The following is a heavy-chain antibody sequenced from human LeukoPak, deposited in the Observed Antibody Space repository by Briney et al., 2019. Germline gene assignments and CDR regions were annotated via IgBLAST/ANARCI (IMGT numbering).Heavy chain of an antibody. Sequence: PGGSLRLSCAASGFTFSSYAMSWVRQAPGKGLEWVSAISGSGGSTYYADSVKGRFTISRDNSKNTLYLQMNSLRAKDTAVYYCAKLGEVATIPFDYWGQGTLVTVSS. CDR3: AKLGEVATIPFDY. CDR1: GFTFSSYA. V-gene: IGHV3-23*01. J-gene: IGHJ4*02. D-gene: IGHD5-12*01. CDR2: ISGSGGST.